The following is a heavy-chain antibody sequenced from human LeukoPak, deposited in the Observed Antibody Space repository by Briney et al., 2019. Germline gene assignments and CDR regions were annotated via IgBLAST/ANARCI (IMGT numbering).Heavy chain of an antibody. Sequence: GASVKVSCKASGYTFTSYGISWGGQAPGQGLEWVGWISAYNGNTNYAQKLQGRVTMTTDTSTSTAYMELRSLRSDDTAVYYCARDPPRNRHPKGPEFDYWGQGTLVTVSS. CDR2: ISAYNGNT. CDR1: GYTFTSYG. V-gene: IGHV1-18*01. D-gene: IGHD1-14*01. J-gene: IGHJ4*02. CDR3: ARDPPRNRHPKGPEFDY.